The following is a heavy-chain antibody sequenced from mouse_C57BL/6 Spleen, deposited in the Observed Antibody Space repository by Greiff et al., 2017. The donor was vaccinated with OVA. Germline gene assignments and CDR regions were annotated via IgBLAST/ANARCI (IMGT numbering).Heavy chain of an antibody. Sequence: VQLQQSGPELVKPGASVKISCKASGYTFTDYYMNWVKQSHGKSLEWIGDINPNNGGTSYNQKFKGKATLTVDKSSSTAYMELRSLTSEDSAVYYCAREGTGGDYWGQGTSVTVSS. J-gene: IGHJ4*01. V-gene: IGHV1-26*01. CDR3: AREGTGGDY. CDR1: GYTFTDYY. CDR2: INPNNGGT.